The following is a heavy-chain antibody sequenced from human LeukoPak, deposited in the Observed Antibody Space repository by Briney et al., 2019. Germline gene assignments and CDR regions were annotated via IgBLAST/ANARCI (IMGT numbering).Heavy chain of an antibody. D-gene: IGHD3-22*01. CDR1: GGSISSGGYY. J-gene: IGHJ4*02. CDR2: IYYSGST. CDR3: ARYDSSGYYPRAGFDY. V-gene: IGHV4-31*03. Sequence: SQTLSLTCTVSGGSISSGGYYWSWIRQHTGKGLEWIGYIYYSGSTYYNPSLKSRVTISVDTSKNQFSLKLSSVTAADTAVYYCARYDSSGYYPRAGFDYWGQGTLVTVSS.